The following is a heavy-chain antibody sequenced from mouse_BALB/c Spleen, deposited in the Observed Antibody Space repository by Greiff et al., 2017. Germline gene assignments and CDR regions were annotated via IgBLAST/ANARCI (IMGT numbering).Heavy chain of an antibody. V-gene: IGHV1-69*02. CDR2: IDPSDSET. CDR1: GYTFTSYW. D-gene: IGHD1-1*01. Sequence: VQLQQPGAELVKPGAPVKLSCKASGYTFTSYWMNWVKQRPGRGLEWIGRIDPSDSETHYNQKFKDKATLTVDKSSSTAYIQLSSLTSEDSAVYYCAREDGSKAWFADWGQGTLVTVSA. CDR3: AREDGSKAWFAD. J-gene: IGHJ3*01.